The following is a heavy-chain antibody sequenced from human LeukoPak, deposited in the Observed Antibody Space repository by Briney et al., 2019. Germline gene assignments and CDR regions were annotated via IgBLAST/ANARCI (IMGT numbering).Heavy chain of an antibody. CDR1: GFPFSNHA. V-gene: IGHV3-23*01. J-gene: IGHJ5*02. Sequence: GGSLRLSCAASGFPFSNHAMSWVRQPPGKGLEWVSAISNGNTYYTDSVRGRFTISRDDSKNMVYLQMNSLRDEDTALYYCVREAGYCASVCLKSNWFDPWGQGTLVTVSS. CDR2: ISNGNT. D-gene: IGHD2-21*02. CDR3: VREAGYCASVCLKSNWFDP.